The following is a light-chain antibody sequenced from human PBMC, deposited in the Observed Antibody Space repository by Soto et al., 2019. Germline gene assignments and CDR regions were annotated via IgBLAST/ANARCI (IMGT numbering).Light chain of an antibody. Sequence: QSALTQPASVSGSPGQSITISCTGTSSDVGGYNYVSWYQQHPGKAPKLMIYDVSNRPSGVSNRFSGSKPGNTASLTISGVQAEDQADYCCSSYSSSSTVVFGGGTKLAVL. J-gene: IGLJ2*01. CDR2: DVS. V-gene: IGLV2-14*01. CDR1: SSDVGGYNY. CDR3: SSYSSSSTVV.